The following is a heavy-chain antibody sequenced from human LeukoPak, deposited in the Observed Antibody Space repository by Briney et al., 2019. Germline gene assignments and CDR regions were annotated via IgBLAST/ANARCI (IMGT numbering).Heavy chain of an antibody. V-gene: IGHV3-23*01. CDR1: GFTFSSYA. J-gene: IGHJ4*02. D-gene: IGHD6-13*01. CDR2: ISGSGGST. Sequence: PGGSLRLSCAASGFTFSSYAMSWVRQAPGKGLEWASAISGSGGSTYYADSVKGRFTISRDNSKNTLYLQMNSLRAEDTAVYYCARDNREQQLVPPTFDYWGQGTLVTVSS. CDR3: ARDNREQQLVPPTFDY.